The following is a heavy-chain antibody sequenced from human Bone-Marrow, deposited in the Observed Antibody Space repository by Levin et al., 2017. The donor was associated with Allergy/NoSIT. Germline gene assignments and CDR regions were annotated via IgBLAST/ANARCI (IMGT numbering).Heavy chain of an antibody. CDR3: AKEDKPPSVGGGLSNRGDYFGS. V-gene: IGHV3-23*01. CDR1: GFTFSIYA. J-gene: IGHJ4*02. Sequence: PGGSLRLSCAASGFTFSIYAMSWVRQSPGKGLEWVSIISGRAGSTYYADSVKGRFTISRDNSKNTLYLQMNSLRAEDSAMYYCAKEDKPPSVGGGLSNRGDYFGSWGQGTLVTVSS. D-gene: IGHD7-27*01. CDR2: ISGRAGST.